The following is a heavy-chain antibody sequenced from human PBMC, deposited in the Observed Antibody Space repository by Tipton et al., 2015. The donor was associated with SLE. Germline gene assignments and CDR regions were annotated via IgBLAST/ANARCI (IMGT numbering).Heavy chain of an antibody. V-gene: IGHV4-34*01. CDR3: ARSYAGYSYGYGAFNI. CDR2: INHSGST. CDR1: GGSFSGYY. J-gene: IGHJ3*02. Sequence: TLSLTCAVYGGSFSGYYWNWIRQPPGKGLEWIGEINHSGSTNYNPSLKSRVTISVDTSKNQFSLKLSSVTAADTAVYYCARSYAGYSYGYGAFNIWGQGTIVTVSS. D-gene: IGHD5-18*01.